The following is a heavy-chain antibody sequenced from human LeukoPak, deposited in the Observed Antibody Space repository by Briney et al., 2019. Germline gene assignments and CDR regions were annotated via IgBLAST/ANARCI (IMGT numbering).Heavy chain of an antibody. CDR3: ASTKPGYSSGWPRNYYYYYMDV. Sequence: SQTLSLTCTVSGGSISSGSYYWSWIRQPAGKGLEWIGRIYTSGSTNYNPFLKSRVTISVDTSKNQFSLKLSSVTAADTAVYYCASTKPGYSSGWPRNYYYYYMDVWGKGTTVTVSS. V-gene: IGHV4-61*02. CDR1: GGSISSGSYY. J-gene: IGHJ6*03. CDR2: IYTSGST. D-gene: IGHD6-19*01.